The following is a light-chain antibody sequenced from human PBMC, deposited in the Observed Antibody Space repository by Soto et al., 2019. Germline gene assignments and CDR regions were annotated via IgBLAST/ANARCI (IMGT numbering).Light chain of an antibody. Sequence: VLTQSPDTLSLSPGERATLSCRATETVGSNLAWFQQKPGQTPRLLIYDASTRVTGIPARFRGSGYGRDFTLTISSLEPEHFAVYYWQQRSVWPPLNFGGGTKVEIK. CDR2: DAS. J-gene: IGKJ4*01. CDR3: QQRSVWPPLN. CDR1: ETVGSN. V-gene: IGKV3-11*02.